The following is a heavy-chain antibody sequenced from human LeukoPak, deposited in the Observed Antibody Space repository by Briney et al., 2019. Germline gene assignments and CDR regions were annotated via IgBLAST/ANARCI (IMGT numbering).Heavy chain of an antibody. CDR3: ARYYGP. J-gene: IGHJ5*02. Sequence: PSETLSLTCTVSGGSIRSSYYYWGWIRQPPGKGLEWIGSIYGSGSTYYNPSLKSRVTISVDTSKNQFSLKLNSVTAADTAVYYCARYYGPWGQGTLVTVSS. V-gene: IGHV4-39*01. D-gene: IGHD3-16*01. CDR2: IYGSGST. CDR1: GGSIRSSYYY.